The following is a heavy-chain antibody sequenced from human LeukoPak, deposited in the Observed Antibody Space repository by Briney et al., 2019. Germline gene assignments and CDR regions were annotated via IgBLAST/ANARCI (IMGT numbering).Heavy chain of an antibody. CDR3: ATVLVATGRLDY. D-gene: IGHD5-12*01. Sequence: TPGGSLRLSCAASGFTFSSYSMNWVRQAPGKGLEWVSSISSSSSYIYYADSVKGRFTISRDNAKNSLYLQMNSLRAEDTAVYYCATVLVATGRLDYWGQGTLVTVSP. J-gene: IGHJ4*02. CDR2: ISSSSSYI. CDR1: GFTFSSYS. V-gene: IGHV3-21*01.